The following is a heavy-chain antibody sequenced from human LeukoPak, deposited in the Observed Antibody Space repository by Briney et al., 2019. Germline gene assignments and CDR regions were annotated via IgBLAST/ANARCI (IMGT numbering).Heavy chain of an antibody. CDR2: IWYDGSNK. CDR3: ARDHKVYYYDSSGPDN. CDR1: GFTFSSYG. V-gene: IGHV3-33*01. Sequence: GGSLRLSCAASGFTFSSYGMHWVRQAPGKGLEWVALIWYDGSNKYYADSVKGRFTISRDNSKNALYLRLNSLRAEDTAVYYCARDHKVYYYDSSGPDNWGQGTLVTVSS. J-gene: IGHJ4*02. D-gene: IGHD3-22*01.